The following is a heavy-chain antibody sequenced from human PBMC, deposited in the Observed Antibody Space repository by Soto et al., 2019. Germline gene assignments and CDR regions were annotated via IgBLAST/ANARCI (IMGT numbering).Heavy chain of an antibody. J-gene: IGHJ2*01. V-gene: IGHV3-30*18. CDR2: ISDDGSKR. CDR3: AKVGAYNSVWNVGYFDI. CDR1: GFTFSSYA. D-gene: IGHD1-1*01. Sequence: GGSLRLSCAASGFTFSSYAMHWVRQVPGKGLQWVSVISDDGSKRDYAASVKGRFTISRDNSKNTLYLQMNSLRAEDTGLYYCAKVGAYNSVWNVGYFDIWGRGTLVTVSS.